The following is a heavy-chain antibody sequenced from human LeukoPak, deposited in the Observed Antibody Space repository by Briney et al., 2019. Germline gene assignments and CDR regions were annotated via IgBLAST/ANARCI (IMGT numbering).Heavy chain of an antibody. CDR2: ISAYKGNT. J-gene: IGHJ6*02. V-gene: IGHV1-18*01. CDR3: ARDRSSSWSYYYYYYGMDV. Sequence: ASVKVSCKASGYTFTSYGISWVRQAPGQGLEWMGWISAYKGNTNYAQKLQGRVTITTDTSTSTAYMELRSLRSDDTAVYYCARDRSSSWSYYYYYYGMDVWGQGTTVTVSS. CDR1: GYTFTSYG. D-gene: IGHD6-13*01.